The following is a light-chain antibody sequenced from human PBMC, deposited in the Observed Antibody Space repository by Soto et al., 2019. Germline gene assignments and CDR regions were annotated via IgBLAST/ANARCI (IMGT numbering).Light chain of an antibody. J-gene: IGKJ3*01. CDR2: GVS. Sequence: IVLTQSPGTLSLSPGERATLSCRASQSADGRFLAWYQHKPGQAPRLLIYGVSSRATGIPDRFSGSGSGTDFTLTITRLEPEDAAAYYCQRPGTSGPGTRLEIK. V-gene: IGKV3-20*01. CDR3: QRPGT. CDR1: QSADGRF.